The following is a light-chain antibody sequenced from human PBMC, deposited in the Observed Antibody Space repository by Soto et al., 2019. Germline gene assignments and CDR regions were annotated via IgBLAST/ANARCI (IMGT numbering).Light chain of an antibody. CDR3: QQYNSYSPWT. Sequence: DIQFTQSPSFLSASVGDRVTIACRASQSISSWLAWYQQKPGKAPKLLIYDASSLESGVPSRFSGSGSGTEFTPTISSLQPDDFATYYCQQYNSYSPWTFGQGTKVDIK. J-gene: IGKJ1*01. V-gene: IGKV1-5*01. CDR2: DAS. CDR1: QSISSW.